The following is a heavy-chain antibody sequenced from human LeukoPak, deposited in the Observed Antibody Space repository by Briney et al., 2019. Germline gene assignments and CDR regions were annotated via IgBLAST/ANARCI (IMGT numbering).Heavy chain of an antibody. CDR2: IYTSGST. Sequence: SETLSLTCTVSGGSISSYYWSWIRQPAGKGLEWIGRIYTSGSTNYNPSLKSRVTMSVDTSKNQFSLKLSSVTAADTAVYYCASTPLAVAGTPYWYFDLWGRGTLVTVSS. CDR3: ASTPLAVAGTPYWYFDL. V-gene: IGHV4-4*07. CDR1: GGSISSYY. D-gene: IGHD6-19*01. J-gene: IGHJ2*01.